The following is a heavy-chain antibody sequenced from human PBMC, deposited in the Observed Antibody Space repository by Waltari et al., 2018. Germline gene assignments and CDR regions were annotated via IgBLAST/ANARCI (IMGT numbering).Heavy chain of an antibody. D-gene: IGHD3-22*01. J-gene: IGHJ4*02. V-gene: IGHV3-23*01. CDR3: ASPYYYDSSGPIFFDY. Sequence: EVQLLESGGGLVQPGGSLRLSFAASGFTFSSYAMSWVRQAPGKGLEWVSARSGSGGSTYYADSVKGRFTISRDNAKNTLYLQMNSLRAEDTAVYYCASPYYYDSSGPIFFDYWGQGTLVTVSS. CDR2: RSGSGGST. CDR1: GFTFSSYA.